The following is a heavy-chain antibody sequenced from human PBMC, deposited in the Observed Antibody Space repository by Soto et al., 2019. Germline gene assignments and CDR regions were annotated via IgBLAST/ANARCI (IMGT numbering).Heavy chain of an antibody. Sequence: EVQLLESGGGLVQPGESLRLSCTASGFIFSNYAMNWVRQARGKGLEWVSIIRGSVVITSYADYVRGRFAISRDNSKNSAYLDMNRLRAEDTAVYFCAKVASSVGPSTDYWDRFDSWGPGTLVTVSS. CDR1: GFIFSNYA. CDR2: IRGSVVIT. V-gene: IGHV3-23*01. J-gene: IGHJ4*02. D-gene: IGHD3-22*01. CDR3: AKVASSVGPSTDYWDRFDS.